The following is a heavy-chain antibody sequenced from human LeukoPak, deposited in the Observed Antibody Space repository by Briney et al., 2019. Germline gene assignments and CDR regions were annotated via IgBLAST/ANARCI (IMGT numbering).Heavy chain of an antibody. J-gene: IGHJ4*02. CDR2: INPNSGGT. CDR3: ARGGHYYDSRVYKIRFAY. D-gene: IGHD3-22*01. CDR1: GYTFTGYY. V-gene: IGHV1-2*02. Sequence: ASVKVSCKASGYTFTGYYMHWVRQAPGQGLEWMGWINPNSGGTNYAQKFQGRVTMTRDTSISTAYMELSRLRSDDTAVDYCARGGHYYDSRVYKIRFAYGAQGTLVTVSS.